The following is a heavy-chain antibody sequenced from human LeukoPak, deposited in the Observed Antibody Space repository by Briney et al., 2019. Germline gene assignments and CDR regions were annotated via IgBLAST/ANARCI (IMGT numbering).Heavy chain of an antibody. D-gene: IGHD3-22*01. CDR3: ATAYDSSGYRAEYFQY. V-gene: IGHV1-69*05. CDR2: IIPIFGTA. CDR1: GGTFSSYA. Sequence: SVKVSCKASGGTFSSYAISWVRQAPGQGLEWMGGIIPIFGTANYAQKFQGRVTITTDESTSTAYMELSSLRSEDTAVYYCATAYDSSGYRAEYFQYWGQGTLVTVSS. J-gene: IGHJ1*01.